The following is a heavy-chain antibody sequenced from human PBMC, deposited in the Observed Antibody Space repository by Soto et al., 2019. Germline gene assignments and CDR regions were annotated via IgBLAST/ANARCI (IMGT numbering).Heavy chain of an antibody. J-gene: IGHJ4*02. Sequence: SETLSLTWTVSGGSISSRGFCWTWIRQHPGKGLEWIGYIYYSGSTYYNPSLKSRVTISPDTSKNQFSLKLDSVTAADTAVYYCARAYSSWYWDYWGQGTLVTVSS. CDR3: ARAYSSWYWDY. V-gene: IGHV4-31*02. CDR2: IYYSGST. D-gene: IGHD6-13*01. CDR1: GGSISSRGFC.